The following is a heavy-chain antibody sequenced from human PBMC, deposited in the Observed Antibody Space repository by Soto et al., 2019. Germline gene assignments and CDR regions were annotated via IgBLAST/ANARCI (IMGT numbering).Heavy chain of an antibody. CDR1: GFTFSSYA. CDR3: AKPLQVY. CDR2: LSGSGVNA. V-gene: IGHV3-23*01. J-gene: IGHJ4*02. Sequence: VGSLRLSCAASGFTFSSYAMTWVRQAPGKGLEYVSTLSGSGVNAYYADSVKGRFTISRDNSKNTLYLQMNSLRVEDTAIYYCAKPLQVYWGQGTQVTVSS.